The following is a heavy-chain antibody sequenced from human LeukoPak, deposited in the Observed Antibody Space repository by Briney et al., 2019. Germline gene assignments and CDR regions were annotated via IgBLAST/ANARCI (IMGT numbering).Heavy chain of an antibody. CDR2: ISGSGGNT. CDR1: GFTFSSSG. CDR3: AKDRRAGSYDY. Sequence: GGTLRLSCAASGFTFSSSGMSWVRQAPGKGLEWVSAISGSGGNTYYADSVKGRFTISRDNSKNTLYLQMNSLRAEDTAVYYCAKDRRAGSYDYWGQGTLVTVSS. V-gene: IGHV3-23*01. D-gene: IGHD3-10*01. J-gene: IGHJ4*02.